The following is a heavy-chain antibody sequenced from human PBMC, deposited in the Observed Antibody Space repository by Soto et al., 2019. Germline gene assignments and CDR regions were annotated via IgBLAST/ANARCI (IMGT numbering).Heavy chain of an antibody. Sequence: SETLSLTCTVSGGSVSIGSYYWSWIRQPPGKGLEWIGYIYYSGSTNYNPSLKSRVTISVDTSKNQFSLKLSSVTAADTAVYYCARGGSSGGENWFDPWGQGTLVTVSS. V-gene: IGHV4-61*01. J-gene: IGHJ5*02. CDR2: IYYSGST. CDR3: ARGGSSGGENWFDP. CDR1: GGSVSIGSYY. D-gene: IGHD1-26*01.